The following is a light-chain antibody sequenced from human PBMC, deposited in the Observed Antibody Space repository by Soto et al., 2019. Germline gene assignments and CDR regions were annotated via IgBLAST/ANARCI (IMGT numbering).Light chain of an antibody. CDR1: QRLLHSNGNTF. J-gene: IGKJ2*01. CDR3: MQALQTPYT. V-gene: IGKV2-28*01. CDR2: LGS. Sequence: EIVMTPSPPSLTVTPGEPASISCRSSQRLLHSNGNTFLDWYLQKPGQSPQLLIYLGSNRASGVPDRVSGSEAGTDFTLKISRVEAEDVGVYYCMQALQTPYTFGQGTKLESK.